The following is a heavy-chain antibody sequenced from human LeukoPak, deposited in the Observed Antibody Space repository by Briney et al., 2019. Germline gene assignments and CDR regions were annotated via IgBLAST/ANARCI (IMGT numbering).Heavy chain of an antibody. CDR1: GFTFSSYS. V-gene: IGHV3-21*01. J-gene: IGHJ4*02. CDR3: ARRGQQLGGPFDY. CDR2: ISSSSSYI. D-gene: IGHD6-13*01. Sequence: KPGGSLRLSCAASGFTFSSYSLNWVRQAPGKGLEWVSSISSSSSYIYYADSVKGRFTISRDNAKNSLYLQMNSLRAEDTAVYYCARRGQQLGGPFDYWGQGTLVTVSS.